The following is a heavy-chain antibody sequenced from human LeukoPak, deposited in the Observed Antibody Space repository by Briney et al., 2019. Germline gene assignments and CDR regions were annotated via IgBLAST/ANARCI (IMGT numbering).Heavy chain of an antibody. V-gene: IGHV3-15*01. D-gene: IGHD3-9*01. J-gene: IGHJ4*02. CDR1: GFTFGSYA. CDR3: TTDRPSRLRYFDWLLTPDY. Sequence: GGSLRLSCAASGFTFGSYAMSWVRQAPGKGLEWVGRIKSKTDGGTTDYAAPVKGRFTISRDDSKNTLYLQMNSLKTEDTAVYYCTTDRPSRLRYFDWLLTPDYWGQGTLVTVSS. CDR2: IKSKTDGGTT.